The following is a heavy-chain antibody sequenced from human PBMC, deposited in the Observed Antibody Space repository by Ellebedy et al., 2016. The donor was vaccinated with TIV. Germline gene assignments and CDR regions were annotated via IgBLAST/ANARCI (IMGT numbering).Heavy chain of an antibody. D-gene: IGHD3-10*01. CDR3: ADDPRGVGPAFDI. Sequence: GESLKISCAASGFTFSGYWMAWVRQAPGKGLEWVSSISDSGSSTYYADSVKGRFTISRDNSKNTLYLRMDSLRVEDTAIYYCADDPRGVGPAFDIWGQGTMVTVS. J-gene: IGHJ3*02. CDR2: ISDSGSST. CDR1: GFTFSGYW. V-gene: IGHV3-23*01.